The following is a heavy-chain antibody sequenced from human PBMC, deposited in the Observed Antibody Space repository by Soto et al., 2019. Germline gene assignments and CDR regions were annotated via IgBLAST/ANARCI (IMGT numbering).Heavy chain of an antibody. CDR1: GGSFSGYY. CDR3: ARDKYRRHYYYCGMDV. D-gene: IGHD3-16*02. Sequence: SETLSLTCAVYGGSFSGYYWSWIRQPPGKGLEWIGEINHSGSTNYNPSLKSRVTISVDTSKNQFSLKLSSVTAADTAVYYCARDKYRRHYYYCGMDVWGQGTTVTVSS. CDR2: INHSGST. J-gene: IGHJ6*02. V-gene: IGHV4-34*01.